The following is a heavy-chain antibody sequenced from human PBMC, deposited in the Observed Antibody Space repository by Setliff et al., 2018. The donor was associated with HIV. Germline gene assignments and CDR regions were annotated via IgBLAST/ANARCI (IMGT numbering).Heavy chain of an antibody. V-gene: IGHV4-39*01. J-gene: IGHJ1*01. CDR3: ASRGIVVVTMSMPDEFFVH. CDR1: GGSINSDNYY. D-gene: IGHD2-21*02. Sequence: SETLSLTCSVSGGSINSDNYYWGWIRQAPGKGLEWIGSIYYSGTTYYNPSLRGRVTISVDRSRNQFSLTLNSVTAADTATYYCASRGIVVVTMSMPDEFFVHWGHGTLVTGSS. CDR2: IYYSGTT.